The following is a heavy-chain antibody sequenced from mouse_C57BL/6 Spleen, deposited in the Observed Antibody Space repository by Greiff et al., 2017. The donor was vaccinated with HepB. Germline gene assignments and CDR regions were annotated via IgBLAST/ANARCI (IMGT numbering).Heavy chain of an antibody. V-gene: IGHV1-15*01. Sequence: VQLQQSGAELVRPGASVTLSCKASGYTFTDYEMHWVKQTPVHGLEWIGAIDPETGGTAYNQKFKGKAILTADKSSSTAYMELRSLTSEDSAVYYCTRSAVTSFDYWGQGTTLTVSS. CDR1: GYTFTDYE. CDR3: TRSAVTSFDY. CDR2: IDPETGGT. J-gene: IGHJ2*01. D-gene: IGHD2-2*01.